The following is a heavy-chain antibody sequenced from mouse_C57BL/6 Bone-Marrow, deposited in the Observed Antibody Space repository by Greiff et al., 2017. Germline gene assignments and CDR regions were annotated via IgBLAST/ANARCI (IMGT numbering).Heavy chain of an antibody. J-gene: IGHJ2*01. CDR3: ARSIYCGLGY. CDR2: IYPRSGNT. D-gene: IGHD1-1*01. CDR1: GYTFTSYG. Sequence: VQRQESGAELARPGASVKLSCKASGYTFTSYGISWVKQRTGQGLEWIGEIYPRSGNTYYNEKFKGKATLTADKSSSTAYMGLRSLTSEDSAVYFCARSIYCGLGYWGEGTTLTVSS. V-gene: IGHV1-81*01.